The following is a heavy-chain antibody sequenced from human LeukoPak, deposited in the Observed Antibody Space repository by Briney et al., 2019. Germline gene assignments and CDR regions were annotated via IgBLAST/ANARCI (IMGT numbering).Heavy chain of an antibody. Sequence: GGSLRLSCVASGFTFSSNGMHWARQAPGKGLEWVAFIRYNGNNQYYADSVKGRFTISRDNSKNTLYLQMNSLKGDDTAVYYCAKDSAFYYIDVWGKGTTVIISS. J-gene: IGHJ6*03. CDR2: IRYNGNNQ. D-gene: IGHD3-10*01. CDR3: AKDSAFYYIDV. V-gene: IGHV3-30*02. CDR1: GFTFSSNG.